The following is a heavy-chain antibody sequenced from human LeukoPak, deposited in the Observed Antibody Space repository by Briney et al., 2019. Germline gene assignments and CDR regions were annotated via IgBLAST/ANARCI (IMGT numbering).Heavy chain of an antibody. Sequence: GATVKVSCKASGYTFTSYDINWVRQATGQGLEWMGWMNPNSGNTGYAQKFQGRVTMTRNTSISTAYMELSSLRSEDTAVYYCARGPSHDSSGYYYYYYMDVWGKGTTVTVSS. V-gene: IGHV1-8*01. CDR3: ARGPSHDSSGYYYYYYMDV. D-gene: IGHD3-22*01. CDR2: MNPNSGNT. CDR1: GYTFTSYD. J-gene: IGHJ6*03.